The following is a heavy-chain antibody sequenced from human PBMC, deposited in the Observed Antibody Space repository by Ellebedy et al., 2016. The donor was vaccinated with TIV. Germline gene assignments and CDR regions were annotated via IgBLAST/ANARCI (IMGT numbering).Heavy chain of an antibody. D-gene: IGHD4-17*01. V-gene: IGHV1-18*04. J-gene: IGHJ6*02. CDR2: ISAYNGNT. Sequence: ASVKVSXXASGYTFTSYYMHWVRQAPGQGLEWMGWISAYNGNTNYAQKLQGRVTMTTDTSTSTAYMELRSLRSDDTAVYYCARVSGDHYYYYGMDVWGQGTTVTVSS. CDR3: ARVSGDHYYYYGMDV. CDR1: GYTFTSYY.